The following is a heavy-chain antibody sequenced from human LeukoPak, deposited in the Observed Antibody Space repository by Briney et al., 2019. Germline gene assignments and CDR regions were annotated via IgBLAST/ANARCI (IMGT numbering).Heavy chain of an antibody. V-gene: IGHV3-30-3*01. CDR3: AREISTSSSWYGDDAFDI. CDR2: ISFEGSSK. D-gene: IGHD6-13*01. CDR1: GFTFSSYT. J-gene: IGHJ3*02. Sequence: GGSLTLSCAASGFTFSSYTMNWVRQAPRPGQALVTLISFEGSSKYYADSVRGRFIISRDNSKNTLFLQMNSLRTEDTAVYYCAREISTSSSWYGDDAFDIWGQGTMVTVSS.